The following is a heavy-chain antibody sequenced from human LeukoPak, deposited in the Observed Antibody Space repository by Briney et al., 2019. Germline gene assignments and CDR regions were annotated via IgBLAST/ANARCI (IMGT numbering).Heavy chain of an antibody. CDR1: GFTFSSYA. Sequence: GGSLRLSCAASGFTFSSYAMHWVRQAPGEGLEYVSAISSNGGSTYYANSVKGRFTISRDNSKNTLYLQMGSLRAEDMAVYYCASRGGSSGHGDYWGQGTLVTVSS. CDR2: ISSNGGST. CDR3: ASRGGSSGHGDY. J-gene: IGHJ4*02. D-gene: IGHD6-19*01. V-gene: IGHV3-64*01.